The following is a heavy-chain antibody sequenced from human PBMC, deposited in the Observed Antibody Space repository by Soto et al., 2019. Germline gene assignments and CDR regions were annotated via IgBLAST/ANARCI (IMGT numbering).Heavy chain of an antibody. CDR1: GFSLRTSGMC. CDR3: AHSRGSGWELDY. V-gene: IGHV2-70*12. Sequence: SGPTLVNPTQTLTLTCTFSGFSLRTSGMCVSWIRQPPGKALEWLALIDGDDDKYYSTSLKTRLTISKDTSKNQVVLTMTNMDPVDTAAYYCAHSRGSGWELDYCGQGTLVTVSS. D-gene: IGHD6-19*01. J-gene: IGHJ4*02. CDR2: IDGDDDK.